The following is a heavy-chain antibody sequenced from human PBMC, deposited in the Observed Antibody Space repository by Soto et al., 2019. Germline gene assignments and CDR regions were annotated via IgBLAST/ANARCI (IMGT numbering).Heavy chain of an antibody. CDR2: IKQDGSER. D-gene: IGHD1-26*01. V-gene: IGHV3-7*03. CDR3: VREGELEVMAAPPIHSSGMDA. J-gene: IGHJ6*02. CDR1: RVTFTGYW. Sequence: GGSLRLSCAASRVTFTGYWMSWVRQAPGKGLEWVANIKQDGSERYYVDSVKGRFTISRDNAKNSLFLQMNNLRADDTAVYFYVREGELEVMAAPPIHSSGMDAWGQGTTVTVSS.